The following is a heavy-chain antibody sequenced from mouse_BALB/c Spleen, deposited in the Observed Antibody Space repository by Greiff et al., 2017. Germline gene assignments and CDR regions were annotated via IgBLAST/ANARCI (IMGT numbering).Heavy chain of an antibody. CDR3: VRSYYGNRPFAD. CDR1: GFTFNTNA. Sequence: GGGLVQPKGSLKLSCAASGFTFNTNAMIWVRQAPGKGLEWVARIRSKSNNYATYYADSVKDRFTISRDDSQSMLYLQMNNLKTEDTAMYYCVRSYYGNRPFADWGQGTLVTVSA. J-gene: IGHJ3*01. D-gene: IGHD2-10*01. V-gene: IGHV10S3*01. CDR2: IRSKSNNYAT.